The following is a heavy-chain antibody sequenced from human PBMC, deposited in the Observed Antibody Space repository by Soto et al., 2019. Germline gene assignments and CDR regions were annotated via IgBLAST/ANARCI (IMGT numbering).Heavy chain of an antibody. D-gene: IGHD2-15*01. J-gene: IGHJ5*02. CDR2: ISFDGINR. CDR3: AKDLAYCSGGSCSQNDGSDT. Sequence: QVQLVESGGGGVQPGGSLRLSCAASAFAFSNYAMHWVRQAPGKGLEWVDIISFDGINRFYANSVKGRFTISRDNSKNTQYLEMSSLRAEDTAVYFCAKDLAYCSGGSCSQNDGSDTWGQGTLVTVSS. CDR1: AFAFSNYA. V-gene: IGHV3-30*18.